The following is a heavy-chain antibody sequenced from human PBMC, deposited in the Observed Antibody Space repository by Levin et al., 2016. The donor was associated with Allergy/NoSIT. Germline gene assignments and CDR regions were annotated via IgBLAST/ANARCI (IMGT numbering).Heavy chain of an antibody. Sequence: SETLSLTCAVSGGSLVGYFWSWFRQAPGKGLEWIGEINDAGRTDYNPSLESRVTLSADPAGRHFSLQIRSVSAADTAVYYCARVFSDSIWGTYRYHDVWGQGTLVTVSS. CDR1: GGSLVGYF. CDR2: INDAGRT. CDR3: ARVFSDSIWGTYRYHDV. J-gene: IGHJ4*02. D-gene: IGHD3-16*02. V-gene: IGHV4-34*01.